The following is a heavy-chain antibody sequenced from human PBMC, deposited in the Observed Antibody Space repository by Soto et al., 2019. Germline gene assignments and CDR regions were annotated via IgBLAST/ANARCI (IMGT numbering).Heavy chain of an antibody. D-gene: IGHD2-2*01. V-gene: IGHV5-10-1*01. J-gene: IGHJ4*02. CDR1: GYNFISYW. CDR3: TKQGGHQPIDD. CDR2: IDPSDSYT. Sequence: GESLKISCKASGYNFISYWINWVRQKPGKGLEWMGRIDPSDSYTNYSPSFQGHVTISADKSISTAYLQWSSLKASDTAMYYCTKQGGHQPIDDWDQGTLVTVS.